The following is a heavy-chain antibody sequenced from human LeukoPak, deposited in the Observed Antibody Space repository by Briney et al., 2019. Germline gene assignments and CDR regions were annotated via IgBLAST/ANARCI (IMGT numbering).Heavy chain of an antibody. CDR1: GVSISSVDYY. Sequence: PSETLSLTCTVSGVSISSVDYYWSWTRQPPGKGLEWIGYIYYSGSTYYNPSLKSRVTISVDTSKNQFSLKLSSVTAADTAVYYCARGFYDSSGYYGYDYWGQGTLVTVSS. D-gene: IGHD3-22*01. CDR2: IYYSGST. CDR3: ARGFYDSSGYYGYDY. V-gene: IGHV4-30-4*01. J-gene: IGHJ4*02.